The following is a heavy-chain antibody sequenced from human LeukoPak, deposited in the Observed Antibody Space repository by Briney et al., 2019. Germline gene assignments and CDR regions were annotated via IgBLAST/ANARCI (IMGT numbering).Heavy chain of an antibody. Sequence: ESGPTLVNPTQTLTLTCTFSGFSLSTSGMCVSWIRQPPGKALEWLARIDWDDDKYYSTSLKTRLTISKDTSKNQVVLTMTNMDPVDTATYYCARIEVAGPEYYFDYWGQGTLVTVSS. V-gene: IGHV2-70*11. CDR3: ARIEVAGPEYYFDY. CDR1: GFSLSTSGMC. CDR2: IDWDDDK. D-gene: IGHD6-19*01. J-gene: IGHJ4*02.